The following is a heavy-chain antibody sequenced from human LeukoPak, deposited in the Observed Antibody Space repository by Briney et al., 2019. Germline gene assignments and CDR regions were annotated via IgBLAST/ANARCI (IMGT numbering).Heavy chain of an antibody. J-gene: IGHJ6*03. CDR1: GFTFSSYW. V-gene: IGHV3-48*04. CDR3: ARDTPRITYYYDSSGYSEPHYYMDV. CDR2: ISSSGSTI. Sequence: GGSLRLSCAASGFTFSSYWMTWVRQAPGKGLEWVSYISSSGSTIYYADSVKGRFTISRDNAKNSLYLQMNSLRAEDTALYYCARDTPRITYYYDSSGYSEPHYYMDVWGKGTTVTVSS. D-gene: IGHD3-22*01.